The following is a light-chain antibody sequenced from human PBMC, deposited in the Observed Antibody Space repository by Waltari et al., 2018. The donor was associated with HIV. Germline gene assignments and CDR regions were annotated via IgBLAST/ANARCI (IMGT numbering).Light chain of an antibody. V-gene: IGKV3-15*01. CDR3: QQYNNWWT. CDR1: QSVSSN. CDR2: GAS. J-gene: IGKJ1*01. Sequence: EIVMAQSPATLSVSPGERATLSCRASQSVSSNLAWYQQKPGQAPRLLIYGASTRVTGIPARFSGSGSGTEFTLTISSLQSEDCAVYYCQQYNNWWTFGQGTKVEIK.